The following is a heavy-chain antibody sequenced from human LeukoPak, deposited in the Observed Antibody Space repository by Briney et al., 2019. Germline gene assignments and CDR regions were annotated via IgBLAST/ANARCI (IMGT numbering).Heavy chain of an antibody. CDR1: GGSFSGYY. CDR2: INHSGST. D-gene: IGHD6-13*01. J-gene: IGHJ6*02. Sequence: PSETLSLTCAVYGGSFSGYYWSWIRQPPGKGLEWIGEINHSGSTNYNPSLKSRVTISVDTPKNQFSLKLSSVTAADTAVYYCARALVAAAGTKPGMDVWGQGTTVTVSS. CDR3: ARALVAAAGTKPGMDV. V-gene: IGHV4-34*01.